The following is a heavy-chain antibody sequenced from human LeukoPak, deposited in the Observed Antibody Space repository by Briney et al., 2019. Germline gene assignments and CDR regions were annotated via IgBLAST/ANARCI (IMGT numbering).Heavy chain of an antibody. D-gene: IGHD6-25*01. CDR3: ARDRDSSGYYFDY. CDR1: GFTFSSYA. J-gene: IGHJ4*02. CDR2: ISYDGSNK. V-gene: IGHV3-30-3*01. Sequence: GGSLRLSCAAFGFTFSSYAMHWVRQAPGKGLEWVAVISYDGSNKYYADSVKGRFTISRDNSKNTLYLQMNSLRAEDTAVYYCARDRDSSGYYFDYWGQGTLVTVSS.